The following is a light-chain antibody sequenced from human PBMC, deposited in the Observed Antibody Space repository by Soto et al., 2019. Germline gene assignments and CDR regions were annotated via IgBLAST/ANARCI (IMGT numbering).Light chain of an antibody. CDR1: QSVSKY. Sequence: EFVLTQSPATLSLSPGERATLSCRASQSVSKYLAWYQQKPGQAPRLLIYDASNRATGIPARFSGSGSGTDFTLTISSLEPEDFAVYYCQQRSNWPVTFGPGTKVDIK. CDR3: QQRSNWPVT. CDR2: DAS. J-gene: IGKJ3*01. V-gene: IGKV3-11*01.